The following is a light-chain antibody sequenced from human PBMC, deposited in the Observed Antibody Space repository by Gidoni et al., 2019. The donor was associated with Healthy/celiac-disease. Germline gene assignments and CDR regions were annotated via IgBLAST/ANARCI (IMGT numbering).Light chain of an antibody. CDR1: QSISSY. CDR2: AAS. J-gene: IGKJ2*01. Sequence: DIQMTQSPSSLSASVGDRVTITCRASQSISSYLNWYQQKPGKAPKLLIYAASSLQSGVPSRFSGSGSGTDFTLTTSSLQPEDFATYYCQQSYSTPRVTFGQGTKLEIK. CDR3: QQSYSTPRVT. V-gene: IGKV1-39*01.